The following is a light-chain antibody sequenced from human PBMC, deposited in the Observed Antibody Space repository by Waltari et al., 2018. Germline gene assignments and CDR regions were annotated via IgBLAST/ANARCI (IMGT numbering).Light chain of an antibody. Sequence: QSALTQPASVSGSPGQSITISCPATSSDIGRYHYFSWYQQHPGKAPQLIIYDVNNRPSGVSIRFSGSKSGSTASLTISGLQADDEADYYCCSFTSTLDVFGGGTKLTVL. CDR2: DVN. V-gene: IGLV2-14*03. CDR1: SSDIGRYHY. J-gene: IGLJ2*01. CDR3: CSFTSTLDV.